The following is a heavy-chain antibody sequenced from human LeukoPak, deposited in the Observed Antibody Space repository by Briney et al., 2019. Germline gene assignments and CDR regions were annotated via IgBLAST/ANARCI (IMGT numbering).Heavy chain of an antibody. CDR2: ISYDGSNK. J-gene: IGHJ4*02. D-gene: IGHD3-3*01. Sequence: PGGSLRLSCAASGFTFSSYAMHWVRQAPGKGLEWVAVISYDGSNKYYADSVKGRFTISRDNSKNTLYLQMNSLRAEDTAVYYCARDLYYDFWSGYLLDYWGQGTLVTVSS. CDR3: ARDLYYDFWSGYLLDY. CDR1: GFTFSSYA. V-gene: IGHV3-30-3*01.